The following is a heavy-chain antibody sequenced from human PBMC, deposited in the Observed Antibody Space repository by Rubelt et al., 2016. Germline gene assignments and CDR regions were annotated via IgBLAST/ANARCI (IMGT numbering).Heavy chain of an antibody. CDR2: LYYSGST. CDR1: GGSISSSSYY. D-gene: IGHD5-24*01. J-gene: IGHJ6*02. V-gene: IGHV4-39*07. CDR3: ARDKLPRYGMDV. Sequence: QLQLQESGPGLVKPSETLSLTCTVSGGSISSSSYYWGWIRQPPGKGLEWIGSLYYSGSTYYNPSLKSRVPISVDTSTNQFSLKLGSVTAADTAVYYCARDKLPRYGMDVWGQGTTVTVSS.